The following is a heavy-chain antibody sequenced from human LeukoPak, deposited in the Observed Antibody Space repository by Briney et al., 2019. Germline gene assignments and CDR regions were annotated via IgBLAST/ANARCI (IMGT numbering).Heavy chain of an antibody. CDR1: GGSISSHY. CDR3: ARVRIAAYYFDY. Sequence: SETLSLTCTVSGGSISSHYWSWIRQPAGKGLEWIGRIYTSGSTNYNPSLKSRVTMSVDTSKNQFSLKLSFVTAADTAVYYCARVRIAAYYFDYWGQGTLVTVSS. V-gene: IGHV4-4*07. J-gene: IGHJ4*02. D-gene: IGHD6-6*01. CDR2: IYTSGST.